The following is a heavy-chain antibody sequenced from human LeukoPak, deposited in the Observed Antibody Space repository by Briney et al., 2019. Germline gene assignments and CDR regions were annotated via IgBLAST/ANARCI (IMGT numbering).Heavy chain of an antibody. Sequence: PSETLSLTCAVYGGSFSDNSWTWIRQPPGKGLEWIGEINHSGITNYNPSLKSRLTISADISKNQISLKLSSVTAADTAVYYCAKRPRFGSRPEYYFDYWGPGTLVTVSS. CDR1: GGSFSDNS. D-gene: IGHD3-10*01. J-gene: IGHJ4*02. V-gene: IGHV4-34*01. CDR3: AKRPRFGSRPEYYFDY. CDR2: INHSGIT.